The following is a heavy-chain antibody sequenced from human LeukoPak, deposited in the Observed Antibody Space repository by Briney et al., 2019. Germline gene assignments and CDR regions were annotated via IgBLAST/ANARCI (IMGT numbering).Heavy chain of an antibody. CDR3: ATRHDYGDYVYFQH. D-gene: IGHD4-17*01. CDR1: GGSISSGGYS. V-gene: IGHV4-30-2*01. Sequence: SETLSLTCAVSGGSISSGGYSWSWIRQPPGKGLEWIGYIYHSGSTYYNPSLKSRVTMSVDRSKNQFSLKLSSVTAADTAVYYCATRHDYGDYVYFQHWGQGTLVTVSS. CDR2: IYHSGST. J-gene: IGHJ1*01.